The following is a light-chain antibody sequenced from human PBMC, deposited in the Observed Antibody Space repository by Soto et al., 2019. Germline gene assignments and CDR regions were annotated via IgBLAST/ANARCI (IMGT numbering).Light chain of an antibody. V-gene: IGKV4-1*01. CDR2: WAS. J-gene: IGKJ5*01. CDR3: QQHYSTPLA. Sequence: DIVMTQSPDSLAVSLGERATINCKSSQSVLYSSNSKNYLAWYQQKAGQPPKLLIYWASTRESGVPDRFSGSGSGTDFTLTVSSLEAEDVGVYYCQQHYSTPLAFGQGTRLEIK. CDR1: QSVLYSSNSKNY.